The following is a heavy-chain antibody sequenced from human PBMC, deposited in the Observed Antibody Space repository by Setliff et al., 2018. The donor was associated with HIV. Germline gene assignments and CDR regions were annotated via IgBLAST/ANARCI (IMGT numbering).Heavy chain of an antibody. CDR1: GGSISSGSYY. J-gene: IGHJ3*01. V-gene: IGHV4-61*09. CDR2: IYTNGYT. CDR3: ARAPPGIQNDAFDV. Sequence: PSETLSLTCSVSGGSISSGSYYWTWIRQPAGKGPEWIGHIYTNGYTNYNPSLKSRVTISVDTSKNQFSLRLTSVTAADTAVYYCARAPPGIQNDAFDVWGQGTMVTVPS.